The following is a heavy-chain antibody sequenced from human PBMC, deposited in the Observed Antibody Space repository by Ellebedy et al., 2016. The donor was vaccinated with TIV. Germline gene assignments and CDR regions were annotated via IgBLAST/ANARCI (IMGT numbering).Heavy chain of an antibody. CDR1: GFAFSSYA. CDR2: ISDNGVIT. V-gene: IGHV3-23*01. J-gene: IGHJ4*02. CDR3: ARAGSSSWFYSFDY. Sequence: GGSLRLSCATSGFAFSSYAMSWVRQAPGKGLEWVSAISDNGVITKYADSVKGRFTISRDNAKSSLYLQMNSLRAEDTAVYYCARAGSSSWFYSFDYWGQGTLVTVSS. D-gene: IGHD6-13*01.